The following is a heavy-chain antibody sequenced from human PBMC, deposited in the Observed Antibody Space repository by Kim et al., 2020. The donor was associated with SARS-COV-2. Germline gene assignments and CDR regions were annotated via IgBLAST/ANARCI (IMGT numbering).Heavy chain of an antibody. CDR1: GGTFSSYA. V-gene: IGHV1-69*13. D-gene: IGHD1-26*01. J-gene: IGHJ4*02. Sequence: SVKVSCKASGGTFSSYAISWVRQAPGQGLEWMGGIIPIFGTANYAQKFQGRVTITADESTSTAYMELSSLRSEDTAVYYCVVPRVRGSHYKGYYFDYWGQGTLVTVSS. CDR2: IIPIFGTA. CDR3: VVPRVRGSHYKGYYFDY.